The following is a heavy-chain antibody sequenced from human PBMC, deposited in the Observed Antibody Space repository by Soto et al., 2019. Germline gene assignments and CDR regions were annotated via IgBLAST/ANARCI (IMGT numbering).Heavy chain of an antibody. D-gene: IGHD2-15*01. V-gene: IGHV1-2*04. CDR3: ARVGYCSGGSRWDH. J-gene: IGHJ4*02. CDR2: INPNSGGT. Sequence: GASVKVSCKASGYTFTGYYMHWVRQAPGQGLEWMGWINPNSGGTNYAQKFQGWVTMTRDTSISTAYMELSRLRSDDTAVYYCARVGYCSGGSRWDHWGQGTLVTVSS. CDR1: GYTFTGYY.